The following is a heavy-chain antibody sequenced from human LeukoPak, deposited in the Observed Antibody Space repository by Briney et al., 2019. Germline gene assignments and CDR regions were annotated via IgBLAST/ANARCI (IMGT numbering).Heavy chain of an antibody. Sequence: SETLSLTCAVYGGSFSGYYWSWIRQPPGKGLEWIGEINHSGSTNYNPSLKGRVTISVDTSKNQFSLKLSSVTAADTAVYYCARGSRWLYYFDYWGQGTLVTVSS. CDR1: GGSFSGYY. V-gene: IGHV4-34*01. J-gene: IGHJ4*02. D-gene: IGHD3-22*01. CDR2: INHSGST. CDR3: ARGSRWLYYFDY.